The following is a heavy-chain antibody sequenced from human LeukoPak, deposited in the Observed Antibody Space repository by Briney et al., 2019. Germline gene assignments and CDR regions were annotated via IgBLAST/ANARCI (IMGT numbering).Heavy chain of an antibody. J-gene: IGHJ6*03. Sequence: PSETLSLTCTVSGGSISSYYWSWIRQPAGRGLEWIGRIFTTGSTNYNPSLESRVTMSVDTSKNQFSLKLSSVTAADTAVYYCARSGPLLLGRYMDVWGKGTTVTVSS. V-gene: IGHV4-4*07. CDR2: IFTTGST. CDR3: ARSGPLLLGRYMDV. D-gene: IGHD2-15*01. CDR1: GGSISSYY.